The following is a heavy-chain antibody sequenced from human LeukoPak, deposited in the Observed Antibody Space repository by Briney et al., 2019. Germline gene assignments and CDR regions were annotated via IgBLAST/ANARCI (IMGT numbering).Heavy chain of an antibody. CDR1: GGSFSGYY. CDR2: INHSGST. J-gene: IGHJ5*02. Sequence: PSETLSLTCAVYGGSFSGYYWSWIRQPPGKGLEWIGEINHSGSTNYNPSLKSRVTISVDTSKNQFSLKLSSVTAAGTAVYYCATRGGDSSSWYWFDPWGQGTLVTVSS. CDR3: ATRGGDSSSWYWFDP. D-gene: IGHD6-13*01. V-gene: IGHV4-34*01.